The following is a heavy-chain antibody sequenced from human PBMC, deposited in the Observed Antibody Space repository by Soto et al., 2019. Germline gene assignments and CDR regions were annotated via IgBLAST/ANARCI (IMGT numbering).Heavy chain of an antibody. D-gene: IGHD3-3*01. J-gene: IGHJ6*02. CDR1: GGTFSSSG. CDR3: ARDRSFPLLECSPSDSYCIDV. V-gene: IGHV1-18*01. CDR2: ISTSNGYT. Sequence: ASVKVSCKASGGTFSSSGISWVRQAPGQGLEWMGWISTSNGYTNYAQKFQGRVSMTTDTSTNTAYMEVRSLRSDDTAFYFCARDRSFPLLECSPSDSYCIDVSGQGTSVTVSS.